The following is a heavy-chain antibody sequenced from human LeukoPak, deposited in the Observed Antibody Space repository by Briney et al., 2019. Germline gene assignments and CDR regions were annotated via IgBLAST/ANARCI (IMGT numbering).Heavy chain of an antibody. V-gene: IGHV3-11*01. Sequence: PGGSLRLSCGVSGFTFSDYYMSWIRQAPGKGLEWISYITTSHTTVYYADSVKGRFTISRDNAKKSLYLEMNSLRAEDTAVYYCARVYGDYFDYWGQGTLVTVS. CDR2: ITTSHTTV. D-gene: IGHD4-17*01. CDR3: ARVYGDYFDY. CDR1: GFTFSDYY. J-gene: IGHJ4*02.